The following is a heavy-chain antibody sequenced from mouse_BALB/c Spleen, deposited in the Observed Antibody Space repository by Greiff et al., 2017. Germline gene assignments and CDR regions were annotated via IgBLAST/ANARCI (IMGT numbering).Heavy chain of an antibody. CDR2: ISSGSSTI. Sequence: EVHLVESGGGLVQPGGSRKLSCAASGFTFSSFGMHWVRQAPEKGLEWVAYISSGSSTIYYADTVKGRFTISRDNPKNTLFLQMTSLRSEDTAMYYCARDEGAWYFDVWGAGTAVTVSS. CDR1: GFTFSSFG. V-gene: IGHV5-17*02. J-gene: IGHJ1*01. CDR3: ARDEGAWYFDV.